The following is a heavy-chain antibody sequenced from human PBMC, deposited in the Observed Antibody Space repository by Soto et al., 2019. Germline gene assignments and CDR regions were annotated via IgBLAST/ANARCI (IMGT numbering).Heavy chain of an antibody. CDR1: GYTFTSYA. CDR3: ARVKGYCSGGSCYSPYYYGMDV. V-gene: IGHV1-3*01. D-gene: IGHD2-15*01. J-gene: IGHJ6*02. Sequence: VSVKVSCKASGYTFTSYAMQWVRQAPGQRLEWMGWIIASNGTTNYAQKFQGRVTITADKSTSTAYMELSSLRSEDTAVYYCARVKGYCSGGSCYSPYYYGMDVWGQGTTVTVSS. CDR2: IIASNGTT.